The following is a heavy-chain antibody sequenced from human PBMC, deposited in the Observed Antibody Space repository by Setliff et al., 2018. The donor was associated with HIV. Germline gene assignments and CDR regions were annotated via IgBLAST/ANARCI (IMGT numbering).Heavy chain of an antibody. D-gene: IGHD2-2*01. V-gene: IGHV4-39*07. CDR2: IYYSGST. CDR3: ARSGYIGYCSSTSCYGYYYMDV. CDR1: GGSISSSSYY. Sequence: PSETLSLTCTVSGGSISSSSYYWGWIRQPPGQGLEWIGSIYYSGSTYYNPSLKSRVTISVDTSKNQLSLKLSSVTAADTAVYYCARSGYIGYCSSTSCYGYYYMDVWGKGTTVTVS. J-gene: IGHJ6*03.